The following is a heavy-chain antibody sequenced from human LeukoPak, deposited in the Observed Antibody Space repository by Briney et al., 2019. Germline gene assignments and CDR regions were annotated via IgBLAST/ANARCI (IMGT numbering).Heavy chain of an antibody. CDR1: GGSFSGSY. Sequence: SETLSLTCAVYGGSFSGSYWSWIRQPPGKGLEWIGEINYSGRTEHNPSLKSRVNISVDTSKNEFSLKLSSVTAADTAVYYCARESRGYNSGLFDYWGQGTLVTVSS. J-gene: IGHJ4*02. CDR2: INYSGRT. CDR3: ARESRGYNSGLFDY. V-gene: IGHV4-34*01. D-gene: IGHD5-24*01.